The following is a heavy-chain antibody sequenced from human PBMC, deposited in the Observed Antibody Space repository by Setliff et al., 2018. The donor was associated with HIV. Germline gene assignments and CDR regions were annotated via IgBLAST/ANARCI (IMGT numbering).Heavy chain of an antibody. CDR1: GYIFTSYD. D-gene: IGHD6-13*01. CDR3: ARDFPSPDYSSSWAHLYYHYGMDV. Sequence: ASVKVSCKASGYIFTSYDVNWVRQAPGQGLEWMGWLNAGNGNTKYSQKFQGRVTITRDTSASTAYMEVSSLRSEDTAVYYCARDFPSPDYSSSWAHLYYHYGMDVWGQGTTVTVSS. CDR2: LNAGNGNT. V-gene: IGHV1-3*01. J-gene: IGHJ6*02.